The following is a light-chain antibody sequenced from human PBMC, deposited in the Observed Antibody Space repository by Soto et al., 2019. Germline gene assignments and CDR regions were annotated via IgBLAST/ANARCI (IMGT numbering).Light chain of an antibody. V-gene: IGKV1-27*01. CDR3: QNYTSVPHT. CDR2: AAS. CDR1: QGISKC. Sequence: DIQMTQSPSSLSASVGDRVTITCRASQGISKCLAWCQQMPGKVPKLLIYAASTLQSGVSSRFSRSGSGTDFTLTVSGLQPEDVATYYCQNYTSVPHTFGPGPQVDIK. J-gene: IGKJ3*01.